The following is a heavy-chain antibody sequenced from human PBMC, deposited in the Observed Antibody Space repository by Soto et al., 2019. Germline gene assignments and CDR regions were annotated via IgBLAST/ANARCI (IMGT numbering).Heavy chain of an antibody. J-gene: IGHJ6*02. Sequence: QVQLQESGPGLVKPSEALSLTCTVSGDSVSSSDYYWGWIRQPPGKGLEWIGSIFYSGSTDYNPSLKSRVTISVDTSKNQFSLKLSSVTAADTAVYYCASRGSSRQIYHYGMDVWGQGTTVTVSS. CDR2: IFYSGST. D-gene: IGHD6-13*01. CDR3: ASRGSSRQIYHYGMDV. V-gene: IGHV4-39*01. CDR1: GDSVSSSDYY.